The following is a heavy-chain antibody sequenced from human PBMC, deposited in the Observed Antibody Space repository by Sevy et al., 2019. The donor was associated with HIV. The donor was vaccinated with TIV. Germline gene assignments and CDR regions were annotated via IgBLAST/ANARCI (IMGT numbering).Heavy chain of an antibody. CDR3: AREPYFFDKSGYFWDY. Sequence: SETLSLTCAVSGVSVTSDTYYWXXIRQPPGKGLEWIGYVYHTGSTNYSPSFKSRVTISIDTSKNQFSLRLFSVAAADTAMYYCAREPYFFDKSGYFWDYWGQGILVTVSS. J-gene: IGHJ4*02. D-gene: IGHD3-22*01. CDR2: VYHTGST. CDR1: GVSVTSDTYY. V-gene: IGHV4-61*01.